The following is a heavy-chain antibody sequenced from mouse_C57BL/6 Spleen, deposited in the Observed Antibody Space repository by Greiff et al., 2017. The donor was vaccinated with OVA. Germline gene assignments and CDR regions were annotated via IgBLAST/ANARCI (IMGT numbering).Heavy chain of an antibody. CDR2: ISSGSSTI. Sequence: EVMLVESGGGLVKPGGSLKLSCAASGFTFSDYGMHWVRQAPEKGLEWVAYISSGSSTIYYADTVKVRFTISRDNAKNTLCLQMTSLRSEDTAMYYCARGPYYFDYWGQGTTLTVSS. J-gene: IGHJ2*01. CDR3: ARGPYYFDY. CDR1: GFTFSDYG. V-gene: IGHV5-17*01.